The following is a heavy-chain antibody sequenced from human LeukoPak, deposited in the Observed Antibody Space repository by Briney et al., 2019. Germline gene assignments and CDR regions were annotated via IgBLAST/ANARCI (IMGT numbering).Heavy chain of an antibody. CDR2: ITRSAIST. V-gene: IGHV3-23*01. Sequence: GGSLRLSCVASGFTFSNYAMSWVRQAPGKGLEWVSAITRSAISTYYADSVKGRFTISRDNSKNTLYLQMNSLRAEDTAVYYCAKGFYDSSGYYEYYFDYWGQGTLVTVSS. CDR1: GFTFSNYA. J-gene: IGHJ4*02. D-gene: IGHD3-22*01. CDR3: AKGFYDSSGYYEYYFDY.